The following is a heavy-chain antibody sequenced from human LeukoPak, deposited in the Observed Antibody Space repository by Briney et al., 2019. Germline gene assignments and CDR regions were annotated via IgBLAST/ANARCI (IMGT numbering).Heavy chain of an antibody. J-gene: IGHJ4*02. CDR3: ARDYGGNDGFDY. Sequence: GASVKVSCKTSGYTFIDYYMHWVRQAPGRGLEWMGIIHPSGGSTSYAQKFQGRVTLTRDTSTSTVYMELSSLRSEDTAVYYCARDYGGNDGFDYWGQGTLVTVSS. CDR2: IHPSGGST. CDR1: GYTFIDYY. D-gene: IGHD4-23*01. V-gene: IGHV1-46*01.